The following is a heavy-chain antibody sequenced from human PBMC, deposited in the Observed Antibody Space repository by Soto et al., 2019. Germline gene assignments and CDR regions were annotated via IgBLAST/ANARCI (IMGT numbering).Heavy chain of an antibody. CDR1: GYTFTGYY. D-gene: IGHD3-16*01. CDR2: INPNSGGT. CDR3: ARDWGYDYVRGGDY. Sequence: QVQLVQSGAEVKKPGASVKVSCKASGYTFTGYYMHWVRQAPGQGLEWMGWINPNSGGTNYAQRFQGRLTMTRDTSICTAYMELSRLRSDDTAVYYCARDWGYDYVRGGDYWGQGTLVTVSS. J-gene: IGHJ4*02. V-gene: IGHV1-2*02.